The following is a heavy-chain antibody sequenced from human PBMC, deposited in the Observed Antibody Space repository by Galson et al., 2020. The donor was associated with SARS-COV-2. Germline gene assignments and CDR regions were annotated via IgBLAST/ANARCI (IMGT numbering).Heavy chain of an antibody. D-gene: IGHD2-21*01. V-gene: IGHV2-5*02. Sequence: GPTLVKPTQTLTLTCTFSGFSLTTSGVGVGWIRQPPGRALEWLAIIYWDDDERYSPSLKSRLTITKDTSKNQVGLTMTNMDPVDTATYFCAHRGLDSEDGGDDGDFVVSAFDVWGQGTMFTVSS. J-gene: IGHJ3*01. CDR2: IYWDDDE. CDR3: AHRGLDSEDGGDDGDFVVSAFDV. CDR1: GFSLTTSGVG.